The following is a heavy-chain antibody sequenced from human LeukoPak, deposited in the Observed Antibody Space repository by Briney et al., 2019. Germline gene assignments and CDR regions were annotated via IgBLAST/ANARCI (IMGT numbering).Heavy chain of an antibody. Sequence: GESLKISCKGSGYSFTSYWIGWVRQVPGKGLEWMGIIYPGDSDTRYSPSFQGQVTISADKSISTAYLQWSSLKASDTAMYYCARQGHYYDSSGYIPPYNWFDPWGQGTLVTVSS. J-gene: IGHJ5*02. CDR3: ARQGHYYDSSGYIPPYNWFDP. D-gene: IGHD3-22*01. CDR1: GYSFTSYW. CDR2: IYPGDSDT. V-gene: IGHV5-51*01.